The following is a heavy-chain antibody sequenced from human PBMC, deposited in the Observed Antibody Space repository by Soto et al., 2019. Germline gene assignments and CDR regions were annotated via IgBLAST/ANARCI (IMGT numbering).Heavy chain of an antibody. CDR3: AKTFGSNWLLDY. V-gene: IGHV3-23*01. Sequence: PGGSLRLSCAGSGFSFSDYGISGVRQAPEKGLQWVAAMSGSGGSLYYADSVKGRFTISRDNSKNTLYLQMSSLRGEDTAIYYCAKTFGSNWLLDYWGQGTLVTVSS. J-gene: IGHJ4*02. CDR2: MSGSGGSL. CDR1: GFSFSDYG. D-gene: IGHD3-3*01.